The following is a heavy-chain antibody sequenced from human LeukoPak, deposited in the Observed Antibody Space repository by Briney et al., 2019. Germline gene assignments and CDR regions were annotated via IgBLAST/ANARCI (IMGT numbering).Heavy chain of an antibody. V-gene: IGHV3-66*01. CDR1: GFTVSSNY. CDR3: ARDGGRHYDFWSGYYPDYYYYGMAV. J-gene: IGHJ6*02. Sequence: GGSLRLSCAASGFTVSSNYMSWVRQAPGKGLEWVSVIYSGGSTYYADSVKGRFTISRDNSKNTLYLQMNSLRAEDTAVYYCARDGGRHYDFWSGYYPDYYYYGMAVWGQGTTVTVSS. D-gene: IGHD3-3*01. CDR2: IYSGGST.